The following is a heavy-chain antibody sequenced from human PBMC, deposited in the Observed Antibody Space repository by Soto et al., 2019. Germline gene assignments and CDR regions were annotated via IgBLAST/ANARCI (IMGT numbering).Heavy chain of an antibody. CDR1: GYTFTGYY. D-gene: IGHD1-26*01. CDR2: INPNSGGT. Sequence: QVQLVQSGAEVKKPGASVKVSCKASGYTFTGYYMHWVRQAPGQGLEWMGWINPNSGGTNYAQKLQGWVTMTRDTSISAAYMELSRLRSDDTAVYYCARDIVGGQLDAFDIWGQGTMVTVSS. CDR3: ARDIVGGQLDAFDI. V-gene: IGHV1-2*04. J-gene: IGHJ3*02.